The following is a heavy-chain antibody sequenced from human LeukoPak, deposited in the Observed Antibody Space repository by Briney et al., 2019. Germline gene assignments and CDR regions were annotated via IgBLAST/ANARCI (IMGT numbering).Heavy chain of an antibody. CDR2: IYTSGST. CDR3: ASLVDYDSSGIPYGMDV. J-gene: IGHJ6*02. CDR1: GGSISSYY. V-gene: IGHV4-4*07. D-gene: IGHD3-22*01. Sequence: SETLSLTCTVSGGSISSYYWSWIRQPAGKGLEWIGRIYTSGSTNYNPSLKSRVTMSVDTSKNQFSLKLSSVTAADTAVYYCASLVDYDSSGIPYGMDVWGQGTTVTVSS.